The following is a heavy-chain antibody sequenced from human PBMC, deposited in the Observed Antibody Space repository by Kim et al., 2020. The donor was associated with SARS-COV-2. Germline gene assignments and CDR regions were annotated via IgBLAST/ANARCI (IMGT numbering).Heavy chain of an antibody. CDR2: IKKDGSEK. D-gene: IGHD6-13*01. CDR1: GFTFSSYW. J-gene: IGHJ4*02. V-gene: IGHV3-7*01. Sequence: GGSLRLSCAASGFTFSSYWMSWVRQAPGKGLEWVANIKKDGSEKYYVDSVKGRFTCSRDNAKKSMFLKMNRLRAEDMAVYYCARVGSSSWEFDYWGQGTPVTVSS. CDR3: ARVGSSSWEFDY.